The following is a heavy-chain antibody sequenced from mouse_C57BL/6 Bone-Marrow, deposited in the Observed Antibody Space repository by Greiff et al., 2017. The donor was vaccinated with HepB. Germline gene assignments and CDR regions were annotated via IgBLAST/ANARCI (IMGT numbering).Heavy chain of an antibody. CDR2: ISDGGSYT. D-gene: IGHD3-2*02. Sequence: EVMLVESGGGLVKPGGSLKLSCAASGFTFSSYAMSWVRQTPEKRLEWVATISDGGSYTYYPDNVKGRFTISRDNAKNNLYLQMSHLKSEDTAMYYCARDRGKSRTAQVHYAMDYWGQGTSVTVSS. J-gene: IGHJ4*01. CDR3: ARDRGKSRTAQVHYAMDY. CDR1: GFTFSSYA. V-gene: IGHV5-4*01.